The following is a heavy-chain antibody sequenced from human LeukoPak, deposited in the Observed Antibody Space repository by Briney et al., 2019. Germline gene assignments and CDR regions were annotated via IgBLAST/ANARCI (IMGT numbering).Heavy chain of an antibody. J-gene: IGHJ4*02. CDR2: IYHSGST. D-gene: IGHD4-17*01. V-gene: IGHV4-4*02. Sequence: PSGTLSLTCAVSGGSISSSNWWSWVRQPPGTGLEWIGEIYHSGSTNYNPSHKSRVTISVDTSKNQFSLKLSSVTAADTAVYYCARDAYGDYGALGYWGQGTLVTVSS. CDR1: GGSISSSNW. CDR3: ARDAYGDYGALGY.